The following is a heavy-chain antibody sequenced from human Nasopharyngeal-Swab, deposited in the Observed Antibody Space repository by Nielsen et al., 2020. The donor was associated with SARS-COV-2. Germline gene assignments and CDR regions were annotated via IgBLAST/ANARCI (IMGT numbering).Heavy chain of an antibody. Sequence: GGSLRLSCAVSGFVFSSVWMSWVRQAPGKGLEWVGRIKRKADGGTVEYATAVRGRFSISRDDSRNTLFLQMNRLKTEDTAVYYCTTLHRTGWFWGQGTLVTVSS. D-gene: IGHD6-19*01. CDR2: IKRKADGGTV. CDR3: TTLHRTGWF. V-gene: IGHV3-15*01. J-gene: IGHJ4*02. CDR1: GFVFSSVW.